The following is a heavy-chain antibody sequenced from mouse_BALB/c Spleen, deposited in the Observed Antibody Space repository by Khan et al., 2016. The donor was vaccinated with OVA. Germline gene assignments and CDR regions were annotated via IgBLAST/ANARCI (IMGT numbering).Heavy chain of an antibody. D-gene: IGHD1-1*01. J-gene: IGHJ2*01. CDR2: ISSGGSYT. Sequence: EVELVESGGDLVRPGGSLKLSCAASGFSFSTYSMSWVRQTPEKRLEWVATISSGGSYTYSPDSVKGRSTISRDNAKNTLYLQMSSLKSEDTAMYYCTRHRGYYGYNPYFDYWGQGTTLTVSS. CDR3: TRHRGYYGYNPYFDY. CDR1: GFSFSTYS. V-gene: IGHV5-6-4*01.